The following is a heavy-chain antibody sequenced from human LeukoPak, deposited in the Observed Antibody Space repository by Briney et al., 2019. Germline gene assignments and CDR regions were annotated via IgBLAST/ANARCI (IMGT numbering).Heavy chain of an antibody. J-gene: IGHJ3*02. CDR3: ARVYSGYDGHDAFDI. CDR2: IYSGGST. D-gene: IGHD5-12*01. V-gene: IGHV3-53*01. CDR1: GFTFKNYA. Sequence: GGSLRLSCAASGFTFKNYAMSWVRQAPGKGLEWVSVIYSGGSTYYADSVKGRFTISRDNSKNTLYLQMNSLRAEDTAVYYCARVYSGYDGHDAFDIWGQGTMVTVSS.